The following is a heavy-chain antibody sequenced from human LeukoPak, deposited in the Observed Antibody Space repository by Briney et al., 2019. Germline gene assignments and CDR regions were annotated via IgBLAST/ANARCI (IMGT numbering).Heavy chain of an antibody. CDR3: ARDSRIAVAGTFDY. CDR2: ISSSGGAI. Sequence: GGSLRLSCAASGFTFSSYEMNWVRLAPGKGLEWVSYISSSGGAIYYADSVKGRFTISRDNAKNSLYLQMNGLRAEDTAVYYCARDSRIAVAGTFDYWGQGTLVTVSS. D-gene: IGHD6-19*01. V-gene: IGHV3-48*03. CDR1: GFTFSSYE. J-gene: IGHJ4*02.